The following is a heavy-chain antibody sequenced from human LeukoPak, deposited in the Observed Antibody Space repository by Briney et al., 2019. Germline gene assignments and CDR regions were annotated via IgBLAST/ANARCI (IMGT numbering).Heavy chain of an antibody. CDR3: ARDSGEYSFGGFWYFDV. Sequence: PGGSLRLSCAGSGFMFSSYWIYWVRQAPGKRLESVANIKQDGSQIHYVDSVKGRFTISRDNAQNSVYLQMNSLRVEDTAVYYCARDSGEYSFGGFWYFDVWGRGTLVTVSS. J-gene: IGHJ2*01. V-gene: IGHV3-7*05. CDR1: GFMFSSYW. D-gene: IGHD5-18*01. CDR2: IKQDGSQI.